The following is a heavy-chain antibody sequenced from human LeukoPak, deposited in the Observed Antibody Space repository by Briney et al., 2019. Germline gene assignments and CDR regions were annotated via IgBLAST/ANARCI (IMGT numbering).Heavy chain of an antibody. CDR3: AKDRIGSGTYPFDY. Sequence: GGSLRLSCAASGFTVSSNYMSWVRQAPGKGLEWVSVIYSGGSTYYADSVKGRFTISRDNSKNTLYLQMNSLRAEDTAVYYCAKDRIGSGTYPFDYWGQGTLVTVSS. J-gene: IGHJ4*02. V-gene: IGHV3-53*01. CDR2: IYSGGST. D-gene: IGHD3-10*01. CDR1: GFTVSSNY.